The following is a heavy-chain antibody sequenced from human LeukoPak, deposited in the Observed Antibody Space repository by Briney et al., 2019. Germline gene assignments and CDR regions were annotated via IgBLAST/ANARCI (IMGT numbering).Heavy chain of an antibody. V-gene: IGHV3-7*01. J-gene: IGHJ3*02. D-gene: IGHD5-12*01. CDR2: IKEDGTAK. Sequence: GGSLRLSCAASGFTFSSSWMAWVRQAPGKGLEWVGNIKEDGTAKNYVVSVRGRFTISRDNAKNSLYLQMNSLRGEDTAVYYCTRDRGYNAFDIWGQGTMVTVSS. CDR1: GFTFSSSW. CDR3: TRDRGYNAFDI.